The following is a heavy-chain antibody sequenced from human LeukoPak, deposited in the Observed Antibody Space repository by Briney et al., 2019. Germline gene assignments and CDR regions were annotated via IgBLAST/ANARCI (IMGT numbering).Heavy chain of an antibody. CDR2: ISWNSGSI. D-gene: IGHD1-14*01. CDR1: GFTFDDYA. CDR3: ARVGPWVNPDYYYYCMDV. Sequence: PGRSLRLSCAASGFTFDDYAMHWVRQAPGKGLEWVSGISWNSGSIGYADSVKGRFTISRDNAKKSLYLQMNSLRAEDTAVYYCARVGPWVNPDYYYYCMDVWGEGTTVTVSS. J-gene: IGHJ6*03. V-gene: IGHV3-9*01.